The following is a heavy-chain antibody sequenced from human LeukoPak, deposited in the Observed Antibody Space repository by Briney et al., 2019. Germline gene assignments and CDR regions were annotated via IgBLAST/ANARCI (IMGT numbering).Heavy chain of an antibody. D-gene: IGHD6-13*01. Sequence: GASVKVSCKASGYTFTSYAMNWVRQAPGQGLEWMGWISAYSGNTNYAQKLQGRVTMTTDTSTSTAYMELRSLRSDDTAVYYCARNDKYSSSNGGFDPWGQGTLVTVSS. CDR2: ISAYSGNT. J-gene: IGHJ5*02. V-gene: IGHV1-18*01. CDR1: GYTFTSYA. CDR3: ARNDKYSSSNGGFDP.